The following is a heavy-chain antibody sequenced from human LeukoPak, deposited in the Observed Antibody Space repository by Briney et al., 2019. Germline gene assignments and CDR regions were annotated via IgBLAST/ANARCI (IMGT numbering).Heavy chain of an antibody. Sequence: SETLSLTCTVSGGSISNYYWGWIRQAPGKGLEWIGSIYYSGSTYYNPSLKSRVTISVDTSKNQFSLKLSSVTAADTAVYYCARASRLRLGSYFDYWGQGTLVTVSS. D-gene: IGHD4-17*01. CDR2: IYYSGST. V-gene: IGHV4-39*01. CDR3: ARASRLRLGSYFDY. J-gene: IGHJ4*02. CDR1: GGSISNYY.